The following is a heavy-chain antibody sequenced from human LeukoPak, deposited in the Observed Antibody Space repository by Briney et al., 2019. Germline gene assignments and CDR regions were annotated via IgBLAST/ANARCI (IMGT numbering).Heavy chain of an antibody. V-gene: IGHV3-30*02. D-gene: IGHD6-19*01. CDR1: GFTFSNYG. CDR2: IRFDGNIK. J-gene: IGHJ4*02. Sequence: GGSLRLSCAASGFTFSNYGMHWVRQAPGKGLEWVAFIRFDGNIKYYADSVKGRFTISRDNSKNTLYLQMNSLRVEDTAVYYCANMAVRVAASYIDYWGQGTLVTVSS. CDR3: ANMAVRVAASYIDY.